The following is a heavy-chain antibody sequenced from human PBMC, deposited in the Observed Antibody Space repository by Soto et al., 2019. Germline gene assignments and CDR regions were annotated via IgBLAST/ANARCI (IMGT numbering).Heavy chain of an antibody. CDR1: GGTFSSYA. CDR2: IIPIFGTA. Sequence: QVQLVQSGAEVKKPGSSVKVSCKASGGTFSSYAISWVRQAPGQGLEWMGGIIPIFGTANYAQKFQGRVTVTADESQSTAYMDLSSLRSEDTAVYYCARPRGAGKTKDYCYCGMDVWGQGTTVTVSS. J-gene: IGHJ6*02. CDR3: ARPRGAGKTKDYCYCGMDV. V-gene: IGHV1-69*01.